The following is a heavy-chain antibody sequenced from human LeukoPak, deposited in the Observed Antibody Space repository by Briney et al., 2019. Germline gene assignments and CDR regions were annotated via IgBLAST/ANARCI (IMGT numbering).Heavy chain of an antibody. CDR1: GFTFSDYY. J-gene: IGHJ4*02. V-gene: IGHV3-11*01. CDR2: ISSSGSTI. CDR3: ARALTYYYGSGSTG. D-gene: IGHD3-10*01. Sequence: GGSLRLSCAASGFTFSDYYMSWIRQAPGKGLEWVSYISSSGSTIYYADSVKGRFTISRDNAKNSLYLQMNSLRAGDTAVYYCARALTYYYGSGSTGWGQGTLVTVSS.